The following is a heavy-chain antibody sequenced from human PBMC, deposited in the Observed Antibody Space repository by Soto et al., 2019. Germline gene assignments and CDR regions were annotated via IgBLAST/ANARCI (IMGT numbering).Heavy chain of an antibody. D-gene: IGHD6-6*01. Sequence: QVQLVESGGGVVQPGRSLRLSCAASGFTFSSYAMHWVRQAPGKGLEWVAVISYDGSNKYYADSVKGRFTISRDNSKNTLYLQMNSLRAEDTAVYYCARDWSSSSTLDIWGQGTMVTVSS. CDR3: ARDWSSSSTLDI. CDR2: ISYDGSNK. J-gene: IGHJ3*02. V-gene: IGHV3-30-3*01. CDR1: GFTFSSYA.